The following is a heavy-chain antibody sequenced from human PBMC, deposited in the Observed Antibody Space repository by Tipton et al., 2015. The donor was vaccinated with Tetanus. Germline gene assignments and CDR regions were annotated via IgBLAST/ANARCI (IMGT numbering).Heavy chain of an antibody. CDR1: GGSMGSCS. CDR2: FSNSGTG. Sequence: TLSLTCSVSGGSMGSCSWGWIRQPAGKGLEWIGYFSNSGTGNYNLSLKSRVTLSVDMSKGKVSLKLSSVSTADTAVYYCAGDTMGSWESWGPGILVTVSS. CDR3: AGDTMGSWES. V-gene: IGHV4-59*01. D-gene: IGHD1-26*01. J-gene: IGHJ5*02.